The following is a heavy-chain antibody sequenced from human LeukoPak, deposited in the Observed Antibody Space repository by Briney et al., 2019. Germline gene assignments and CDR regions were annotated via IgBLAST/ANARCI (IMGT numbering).Heavy chain of an antibody. J-gene: IGHJ4*02. D-gene: IGHD3-9*01. CDR1: GGSISSNSYY. CDR2: IYTSGST. V-gene: IGHV4-61*02. Sequence: SETLSLTCTVSGGSISSNSYYWSWIRQPAGKGLEWIGRIYTSGSTDYNPSLKSRVTISKDTSKNEFSLKLSSVTAADTAVYYCARDGRDYDILTGYYYRYYFDYWGQGTLVTVSS. CDR3: ARDGRDYDILTGYYYRYYFDY.